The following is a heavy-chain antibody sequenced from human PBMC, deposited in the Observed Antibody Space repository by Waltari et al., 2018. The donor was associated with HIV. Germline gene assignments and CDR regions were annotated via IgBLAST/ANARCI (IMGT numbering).Heavy chain of an antibody. J-gene: IGHJ4*02. CDR2: KKQDGSER. V-gene: IGHV3-7*04. Sequence: EVQLVESGGGLVQPGGSLRLSCAASGFTFSRYWMSWVRQAPGKGLGWGVNKKQDGSERYYVDSVNDRFTISRDNAENSLYLQMNSLRAEDTAVYYCARGGFYGSGSKVNWGQGTLVTVSS. D-gene: IGHD3-10*01. CDR3: ARGGFYGSGSKVN. CDR1: GFTFSRYW.